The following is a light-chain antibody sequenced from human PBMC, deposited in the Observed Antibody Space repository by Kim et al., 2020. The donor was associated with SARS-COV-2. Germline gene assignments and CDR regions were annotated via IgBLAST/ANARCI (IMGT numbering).Light chain of an antibody. Sequence: LSPGKRAPLSCRTSQSVGNFLAWYQQRPGQAPRLLIYDASIRATGIPARFSGFGSGTDFILTISNLEPEDFAVYYCQQRYSWPLTFGGGTKVDIK. CDR1: QSVGNF. V-gene: IGKV3-11*01. J-gene: IGKJ4*01. CDR3: QQRYSWPLT. CDR2: DAS.